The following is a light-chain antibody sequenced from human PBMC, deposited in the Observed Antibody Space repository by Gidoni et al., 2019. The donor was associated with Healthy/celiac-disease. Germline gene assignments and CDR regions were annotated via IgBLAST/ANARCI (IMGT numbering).Light chain of an antibody. Sequence: ELVLTQSPGTPSLSPGERATLSCRASQSVSSSYLAWYQQKPGQAPRLLIYGASSRATGIPDRFSGSGSGTDFTLTISRLEPEDFAVYYCQQYGSSPWTFGQGTKVEIK. CDR3: QQYGSSPWT. CDR1: QSVSSSY. V-gene: IGKV3-20*01. CDR2: GAS. J-gene: IGKJ1*01.